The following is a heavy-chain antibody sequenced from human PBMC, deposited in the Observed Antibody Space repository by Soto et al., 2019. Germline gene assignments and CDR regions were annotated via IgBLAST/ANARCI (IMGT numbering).Heavy chain of an antibody. CDR1: GFTFSSYA. D-gene: IGHD6-19*01. CDR2: ISSNGGST. J-gene: IGHJ6*02. V-gene: IGHV3-64D*06. CDR3: VKATVSIAVAGPYYYYGMDV. Sequence: PGGSLRLSCSASGFTFSSYAMHWVRQAPGKGLEYVSAISSNGGSTYYADSVKGRFTISRDNSKNTLYLQMSSLRAEDTAVYYCVKATVSIAVAGPYYYYGMDVWGQGTTVTV.